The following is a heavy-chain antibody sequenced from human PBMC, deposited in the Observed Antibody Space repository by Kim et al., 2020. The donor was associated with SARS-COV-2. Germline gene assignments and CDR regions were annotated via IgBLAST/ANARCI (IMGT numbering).Heavy chain of an antibody. CDR2: IYYSGST. CDR3: ARITYYYDSSGYYYGPETSAYYFDY. D-gene: IGHD3-22*01. Sequence: SETLSLTCTVSGGSISSYYWSWIRQPPGKGLEWIGYIYYSGSTNYNPSLKSRVTISVDTSKNQFSLKLSSVTAADTAVYYCARITYYYDSSGYYYGPETSAYYFDYWGQGTLVTVSS. J-gene: IGHJ4*02. CDR1: GGSISSYY. V-gene: IGHV4-59*13.